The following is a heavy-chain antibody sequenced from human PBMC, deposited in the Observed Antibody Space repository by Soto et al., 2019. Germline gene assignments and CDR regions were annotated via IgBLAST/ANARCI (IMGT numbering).Heavy chain of an antibody. CDR1: EFTFSSYE. V-gene: IGHV3-48*03. J-gene: IGHJ4*02. Sequence: GGSLRLSCVASEFTFSSYEMNWVRQAPGKGLERVSYISSSGTTIYYTDSVRGRFTISRDNAKKSLYLQMNSLRAEDTAVYYCVRFGGAAAGPGDYWGQGTLVTVSS. CDR3: VRFGGAAAGPGDY. CDR2: ISSSGTTI. D-gene: IGHD6-13*01.